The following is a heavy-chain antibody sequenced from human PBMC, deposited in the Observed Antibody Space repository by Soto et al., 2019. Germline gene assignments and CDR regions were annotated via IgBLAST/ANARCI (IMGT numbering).Heavy chain of an antibody. V-gene: IGHV1-18*01. CDR2: ISTYNGHT. J-gene: IGHJ4*02. CDR1: GYTFASYG. D-gene: IGHD6-13*01. CDR3: ARDGGGAAAGHY. Sequence: QVQLVQSGAEVKKPGASVKVSCKASGYTFASYGISWVRQAPGQGLEWMGWISTYNGHTNYAQKLQGRVTMTTDTPTSTAYMELRRLRSEDTAVYYCARDGGGAAAGHYWGQGTLVTVSS.